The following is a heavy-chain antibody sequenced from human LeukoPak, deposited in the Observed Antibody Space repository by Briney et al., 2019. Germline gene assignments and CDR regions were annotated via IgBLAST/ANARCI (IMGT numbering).Heavy chain of an antibody. Sequence: ASVKVSCKAPGYTFTSYDINWVRQATGQGLEWMGWMNPNSGNTGYAQKFQGRVTMTRNTSISTAYMELSSLRSEDTAVYYCARSEAFRGTLPAAMRPSSSGYMDVWGKGTTVTISS. CDR3: ARSEAFRGTLPAAMRPSSSGYMDV. D-gene: IGHD2-2*01. J-gene: IGHJ6*03. CDR2: MNPNSGNT. V-gene: IGHV1-8*01. CDR1: GYTFTSYD.